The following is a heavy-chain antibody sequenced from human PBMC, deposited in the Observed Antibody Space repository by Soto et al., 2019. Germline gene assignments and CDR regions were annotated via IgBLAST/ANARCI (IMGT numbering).Heavy chain of an antibody. J-gene: IGHJ4*02. D-gene: IGHD3-22*01. CDR1: GFTFSSYA. V-gene: IGHV3-23*01. CDR3: AKAWNYYAEYDY. CDR2: IGGSGGST. Sequence: GGSLRLSCAASGFTFSSYAMNWVRQAPGKGLEWVSRIGGSGGSTKYGDSVMGRFTISRDNSKNTLYLQMNSLRAEDTAVYYCAKAWNYYAEYDYWGQGALVTVSS.